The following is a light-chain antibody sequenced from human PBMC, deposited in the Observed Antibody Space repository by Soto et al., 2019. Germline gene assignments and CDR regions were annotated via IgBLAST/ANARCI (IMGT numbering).Light chain of an antibody. CDR2: EVT. J-gene: IGLJ2*01. V-gene: IGLV2-23*02. CDR1: NSDVGGYNR. CDR3: CSYAGGRTFR. Sequence: QSVLTQPASVSGSPGQSITISCTGSNSDVGGYNRVSWYQQHPGKAPKLMIYEVTERPSGVSNRFSGSKYGNTASLTISGLQAEDEADYFCCSYAGGRTFRFGGGTKVTVL.